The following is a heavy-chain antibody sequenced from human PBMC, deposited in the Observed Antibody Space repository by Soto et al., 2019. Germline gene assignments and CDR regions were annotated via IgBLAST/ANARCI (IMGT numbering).Heavy chain of an antibody. Sequence: GGSLILSCSASEVTVSINCMTWVRQDPGKGLEWVANIKTDGSETHYVDSVKGRFTISRDNPKTSLFLQMNSLRVEDTAVYFCTSDRYPRFYHGSGSYPYYWGQGTPVTVSS. CDR3: TSDRYPRFYHGSGSYPYY. D-gene: IGHD3-10*01. CDR2: IKTDGSET. CDR1: EVTVSINC. V-gene: IGHV3-7*03. J-gene: IGHJ4*02.